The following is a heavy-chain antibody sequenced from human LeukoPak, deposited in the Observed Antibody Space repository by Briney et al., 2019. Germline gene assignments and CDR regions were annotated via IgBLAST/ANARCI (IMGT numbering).Heavy chain of an antibody. Sequence: SVKVSCKASGGTFSSYAIIWVRQAPGQGLEWMGRIIPILGIANYAQKFQGRVTITADKSTSTAYMELSSLRSEDTAVYYCASLAGEMALYYFDYWGQGTLVTVSS. CDR2: IIPILGIA. CDR3: ASLAGEMALYYFDY. J-gene: IGHJ4*02. CDR1: GGTFSSYA. D-gene: IGHD5-24*01. V-gene: IGHV1-69*04.